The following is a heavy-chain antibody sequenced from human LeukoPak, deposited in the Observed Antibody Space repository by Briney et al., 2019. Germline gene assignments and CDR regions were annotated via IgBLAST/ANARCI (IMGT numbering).Heavy chain of an antibody. CDR3: ARDLFAPCFSGYCSMFDY. CDR1: GYTFTSYG. V-gene: IGHV1-18*01. CDR2: ISAYNGNT. D-gene: IGHD3-22*01. Sequence: ASVKVSCKASGYTFTSYGISWVRQAPGQGLEWMGWISAYNGNTNYAQKLQGRVTMTTDTSTSTAYMELRSLRSDDTAVYYCARDLFAPCFSGYCSMFDYWGQGTLVTVSS. J-gene: IGHJ4*02.